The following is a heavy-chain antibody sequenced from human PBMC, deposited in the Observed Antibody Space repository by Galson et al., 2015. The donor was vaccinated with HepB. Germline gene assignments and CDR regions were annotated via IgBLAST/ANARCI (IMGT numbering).Heavy chain of an antibody. Sequence: SLRLSCAASGFTFSSYSMNWVRQAPGKGLEWVSSISSSSSYIYYADSVKGRFTISRDNAKNSLYLQMNSLRAEDTAVYYCARVFSSGDPHGMDVWGQGTTVTVSS. J-gene: IGHJ6*02. CDR3: ARVFSSGDPHGMDV. V-gene: IGHV3-21*01. CDR2: ISSSSSYI. CDR1: GFTFSSYS. D-gene: IGHD2-21*01.